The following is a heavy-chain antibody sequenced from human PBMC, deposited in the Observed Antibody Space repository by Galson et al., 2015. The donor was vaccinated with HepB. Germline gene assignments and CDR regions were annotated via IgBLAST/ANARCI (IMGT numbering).Heavy chain of an antibody. J-gene: IGHJ4*02. CDR2: SRNTANSYTT. CDR3: ASGGVGVTSEGVDH. D-gene: IGHD1-26*01. Sequence: SLRLSCAASGFTFNDYYMDWVRQAPGEGLEWVARSRNTANSYTTEYAASVRGRFIISRHDSKNALYLQMNSLKTGDTAVYYCASGGVGVTSEGVDHWGQGTLVTVSS. CDR1: GFTFNDYY. V-gene: IGHV3-72*01.